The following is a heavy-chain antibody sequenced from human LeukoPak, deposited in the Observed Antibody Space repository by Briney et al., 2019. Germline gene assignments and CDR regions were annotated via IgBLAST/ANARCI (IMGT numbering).Heavy chain of an antibody. D-gene: IGHD6-13*01. CDR3: VKGKEAEAGRGFDY. V-gene: IGHV3-66*01. Sequence: GGSLRLSCAASGFTVSSNYMSWVRQAPGKGLEWVSVIYSAGNTFYADSVKGRFTISRDNSKSTLYLQMSSLRAEDTAVYYCVKGKEAEAGRGFDYWGQGTLVTVSS. J-gene: IGHJ4*02. CDR1: GFTVSSNY. CDR2: IYSAGNT.